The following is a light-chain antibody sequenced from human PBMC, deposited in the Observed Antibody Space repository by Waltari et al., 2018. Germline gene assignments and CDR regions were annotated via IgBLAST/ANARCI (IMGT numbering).Light chain of an antibody. CDR2: GAS. J-gene: IGKJ1*01. Sequence: EIVLTQSPGTLSLSPGERATLSCRASQSVGRALIWYQQKPGKAPRLLIYGASTRATGIPDRFSGSGFGTDFSLTISRLEPEDFAVYYCQRNDRLPVTFGQGTKVEIK. V-gene: IGKV3-20*01. CDR1: QSVGRA. CDR3: QRNDRLPVT.